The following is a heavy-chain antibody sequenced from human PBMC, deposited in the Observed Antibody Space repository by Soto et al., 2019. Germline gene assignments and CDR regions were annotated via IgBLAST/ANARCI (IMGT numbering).Heavy chain of an antibody. D-gene: IGHD6-6*01. CDR3: ARDPDSSSSFVDWFDP. V-gene: IGHV1-18*01. CDR1: GYTFTSYG. J-gene: IGHJ5*02. Sequence: XSVKVSCKASGYTFTSYGISWVRQAPGQGLEWMGWISAYNGNTNYAQKLQGRVTMTTDTSTSTAYMELRSLRSDDTAVYYRARDPDSSSSFVDWFDPWGQGTLVTVSS. CDR2: ISAYNGNT.